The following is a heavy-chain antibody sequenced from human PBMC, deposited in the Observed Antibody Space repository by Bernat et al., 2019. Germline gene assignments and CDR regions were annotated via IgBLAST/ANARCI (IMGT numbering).Heavy chain of an antibody. CDR2: ISYDGSNK. Sequence: QVQLVESGGGVVQPGRSLRLSCAASGFTFSSYAMHWVRQAPGKGLEWVAVISYDGSNKYYADSVKGRFTISRDNSKNTLYLQMNSLRAEDTAVYYCAGELVVPAATLPDLHGGSGYWGQGTLVTVSS. CDR1: GFTFSSYA. J-gene: IGHJ4*02. CDR3: AGELVVPAATLPDLHGGSGY. V-gene: IGHV3-30-3*01. D-gene: IGHD2-2*01.